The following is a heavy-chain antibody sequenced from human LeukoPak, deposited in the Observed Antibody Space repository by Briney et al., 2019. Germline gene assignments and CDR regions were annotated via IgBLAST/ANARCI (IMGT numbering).Heavy chain of an antibody. D-gene: IGHD3-3*01. V-gene: IGHV3-30-3*01. CDR1: GFTFSSYA. Sequence: GGSLRLSCAASGFTFSSYAMHWVRQAPDKGLEWVAVISYDGSNKYYADSVKGRFTISRDNSKNTLYLQMNSLRAEDTAVYYCASDYYDFWSGYSNYFDYWGQGTLVTVSS. CDR3: ASDYYDFWSGYSNYFDY. J-gene: IGHJ4*02. CDR2: ISYDGSNK.